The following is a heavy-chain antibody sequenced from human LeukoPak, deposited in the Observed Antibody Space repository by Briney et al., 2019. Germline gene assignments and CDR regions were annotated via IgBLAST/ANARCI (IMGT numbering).Heavy chain of an antibody. CDR1: GGTFISYA. J-gene: IGHJ4*01. CDR2: IIPIFGTA. V-gene: IGHV1-69*13. Sequence: SVKVSCKASGGTFISYAISWVRQAPGQGLEWMGGIIPIFGTANYAQKFQGRVTITADESTSTAYMELSSLRSEDTAVYYCARSPDDFWSGYYDDYWGHGTLVTVSS. D-gene: IGHD3-3*01. CDR3: ARSPDDFWSGYYDDY.